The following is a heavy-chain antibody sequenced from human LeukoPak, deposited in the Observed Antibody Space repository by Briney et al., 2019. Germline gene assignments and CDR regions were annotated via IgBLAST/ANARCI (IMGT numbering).Heavy chain of an antibody. CDR3: ATDWFGAINS. CDR2: IKSDGSGT. CDR1: GHIFRDSW. D-gene: IGHD3-16*01. J-gene: IGHJ4*02. V-gene: IGHV3-74*01. Sequence: PGGSLRLSCAASAAFGHIFRDSWMHWVRQAPGKGLVWVSLIKSDGSGTIYADSVKGRFTISRDNAKNTLYLQMNSLRAEDTAVYFCATDWFGAINSWGQGTLVTVSS.